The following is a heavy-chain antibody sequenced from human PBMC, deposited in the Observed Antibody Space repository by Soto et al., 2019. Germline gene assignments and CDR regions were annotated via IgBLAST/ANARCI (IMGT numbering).Heavy chain of an antibody. CDR2: ISGSDGST. J-gene: IGHJ5*02. V-gene: IGHV3-23*01. CDR3: AKKAESSMFRTWFDP. Sequence: PGGSLRLSCATSGFTFSNYGMSWVRQAPGKGLEWVSSISGSDGSTYYADSVKGRFTISRDNSKNTLYLQMNSLRAEDTAVYYCAKKAESSMFRTWFDPWGQGTQVTVSS. CDR1: GFTFSNYG. D-gene: IGHD3-10*02.